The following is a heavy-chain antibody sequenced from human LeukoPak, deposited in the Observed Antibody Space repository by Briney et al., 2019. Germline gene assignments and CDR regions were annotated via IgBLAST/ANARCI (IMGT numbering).Heavy chain of an antibody. Sequence: GASVKVSCKASGYTFTGYYMHWVRQAPGQGLEWMGWINPNSGGTNYAQKPQGRVTMTTDTSTSTAYMELRSLRSDDTAVYYCIITMPGDLQHWGQGTLVTVSS. V-gene: IGHV1-2*02. J-gene: IGHJ1*01. CDR2: INPNSGGT. D-gene: IGHD3-10*01. CDR3: IITMPGDLQH. CDR1: GYTFTGYY.